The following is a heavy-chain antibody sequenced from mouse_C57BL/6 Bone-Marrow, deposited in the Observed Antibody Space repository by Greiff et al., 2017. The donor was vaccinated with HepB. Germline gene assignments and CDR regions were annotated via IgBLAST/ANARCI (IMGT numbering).Heavy chain of an antibody. Sequence: DVMLVESGEGLVKPGGSLKLSCAASGFTFSSYAMSWVRQTPEKRLEWVAYISSGGDYIYYAETVKGRFTISRDNARNTLYLQMSSLKSEDTAMYYCTRDRPLLPTTGLYYAMDYWGQGTSVTVSS. CDR1: GFTFSSYA. J-gene: IGHJ4*01. D-gene: IGHD2-1*01. CDR2: ISSGGDYI. CDR3: TRDRPLLPTTGLYYAMDY. V-gene: IGHV5-9-1*02.